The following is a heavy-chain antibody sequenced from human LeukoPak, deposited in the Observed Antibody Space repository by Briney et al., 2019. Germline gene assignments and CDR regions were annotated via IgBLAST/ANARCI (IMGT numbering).Heavy chain of an antibody. J-gene: IGHJ3*02. Sequence: GGSLRLSCAASGFTFSSYAMSWVRQAPGKGLEWVSAISGSGGSTYYADSVKGRFTISRDNSKNTLYLQMNSLRAEDTAVYYCAKNALGNDILTGYPDAFDIWGQGTMVTVSS. D-gene: IGHD3-9*01. CDR3: AKNALGNDILTGYPDAFDI. V-gene: IGHV3-23*01. CDR1: GFTFSSYA. CDR2: ISGSGGST.